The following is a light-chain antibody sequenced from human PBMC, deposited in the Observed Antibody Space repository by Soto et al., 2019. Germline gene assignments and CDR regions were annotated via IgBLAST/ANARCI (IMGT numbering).Light chain of an antibody. CDR1: SSNIGADYD. CDR3: QSYDSSLSAVV. V-gene: IGLV1-40*01. Sequence: QSELTQPPSVSGAPGQRVTISCTGSSSNIGADYDVHWYRQLPGTAPKLLIYGNSNRPSGVPDRFSGSKSGTSASLAITGLQAEDEADYYCQSYDSSLSAVVFGGGTKLTVL. CDR2: GNS. J-gene: IGLJ3*02.